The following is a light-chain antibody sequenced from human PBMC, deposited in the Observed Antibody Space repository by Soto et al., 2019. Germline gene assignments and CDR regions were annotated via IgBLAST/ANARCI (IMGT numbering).Light chain of an antibody. CDR1: SSDIGGYNY. V-gene: IGLV2-8*01. J-gene: IGLJ2*01. CDR3: SSYAGSNNFVV. Sequence: QSALTQPPSASGSPGQSVTISCTGTSSDIGGYNYVSWYQQHPGTAPKLMIYEVSQRPSGVPDRFSGSKSGNTASLTVSGLQAEDEAEYYCSSYAGSNNFVVFGGGTKLTVL. CDR2: EVS.